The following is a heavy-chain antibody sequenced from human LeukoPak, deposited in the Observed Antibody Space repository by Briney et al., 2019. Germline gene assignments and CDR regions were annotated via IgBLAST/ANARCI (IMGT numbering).Heavy chain of an antibody. CDR2: ISYDGSNK. Sequence: PGGSLRLSCAASGLTFSSYAMHWVRQAPGKGLEWVAVISYDGSNKYYADSVKGRFTISRDNSKNTLYLQMNSLRAEDTAVYYCARDVSGWPEYYFDYWGQGTLVTVSS. CDR1: GLTFSSYA. D-gene: IGHD6-19*01. J-gene: IGHJ4*02. CDR3: ARDVSGWPEYYFDY. V-gene: IGHV3-30-3*01.